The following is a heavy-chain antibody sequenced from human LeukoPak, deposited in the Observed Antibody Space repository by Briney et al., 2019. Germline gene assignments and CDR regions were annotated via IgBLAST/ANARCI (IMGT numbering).Heavy chain of an antibody. CDR3: AKDTSDGKCYYYGMDV. CDR2: ISWNSGSL. D-gene: IGHD5-24*01. Sequence: GRSLRLSCAASGFTFGDYAMHWVRQAPGKGLEWVSGISWNSGSLGYADSVKGRFIISRDNAKNSLYLQMNSLTAEDTAFYYCAKDTSDGKCYYYGMDVWGQGTTVTVSS. J-gene: IGHJ6*02. CDR1: GFTFGDYA. V-gene: IGHV3-9*01.